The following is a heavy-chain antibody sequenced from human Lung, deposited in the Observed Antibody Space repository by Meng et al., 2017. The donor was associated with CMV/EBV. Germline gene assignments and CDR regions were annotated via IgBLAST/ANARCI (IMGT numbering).Heavy chain of an antibody. CDR1: GGSISSSNW. CDR3: ARVGQWLPIDY. CDR2: IYHSGST. V-gene: IGHV4-4*02. Sequence: QLHTSGPGLAEPSETLSLACAVSGGSISSSNWWSWVRQPPGKGLEWIGEIYHSGSTNYNPSLKSRVTISVDKSKNQFSLNLSSVTAADTAVYYCARVGQWLPIDYWGQGTLVTVSS. D-gene: IGHD6-19*01. J-gene: IGHJ4*02.